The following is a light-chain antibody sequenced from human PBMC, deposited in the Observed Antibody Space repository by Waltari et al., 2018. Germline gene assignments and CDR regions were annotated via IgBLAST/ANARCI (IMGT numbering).Light chain of an antibody. CDR1: SSDVGASNY. J-gene: IGLJ1*01. CDR3: ISYAGNNKYV. CDR2: EVT. V-gene: IGLV2-8*01. Sequence: QPALTQPPSASGSPDQSVTISCTENSSDVGASNYVSWYQQYPDKAPKLMIYEVTKRPSGVPDRFSGSKSGNTASLTVSGLQAEDEADYYCISYAGNNKYVLGAGTKVTVL.